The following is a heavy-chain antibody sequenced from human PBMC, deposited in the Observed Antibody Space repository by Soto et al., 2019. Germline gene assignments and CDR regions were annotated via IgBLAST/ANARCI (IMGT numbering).Heavy chain of an antibody. V-gene: IGHV4-30-2*01. J-gene: IGHJ1*01. D-gene: IGHD3-22*01. Sequence: SETLSLTCAVSGGSISSGGYSWSWIRKPPGKGLEWIGYIYHSGSTYYNPSLKSRVTISVDRSKNQFSPKLSSVTAADTAVYYCAAYYYDSSGYHANFQHWGQGTLVTVSS. CDR2: IYHSGST. CDR1: GGSISSGGYS. CDR3: AAYYYDSSGYHANFQH.